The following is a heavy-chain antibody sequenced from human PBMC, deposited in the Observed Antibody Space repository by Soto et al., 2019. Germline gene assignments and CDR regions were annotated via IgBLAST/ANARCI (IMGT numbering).Heavy chain of an antibody. Sequence: EVQLVESGGGLVQPGRSLRLSCAASGFTFDDYAMHWVRRAPGKGLEWVSGISWNSGSIGYADSVKGRFTISRDNAKNSLYLQMNSLRAEDTALYYCAKDIDGVVVVAATGVGFDYWGQGTLVTVSS. CDR3: AKDIDGVVVVAATGVGFDY. CDR1: GFTFDDYA. D-gene: IGHD2-15*01. J-gene: IGHJ4*02. CDR2: ISWNSGSI. V-gene: IGHV3-9*01.